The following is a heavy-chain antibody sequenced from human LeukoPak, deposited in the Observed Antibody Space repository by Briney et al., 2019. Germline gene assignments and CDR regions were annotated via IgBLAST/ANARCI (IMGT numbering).Heavy chain of an antibody. J-gene: IGHJ6*03. V-gene: IGHV3-7*01. Sequence: GGSLRLSCAASGFTFSSYSMNWVRQAPGKGLEWVANIKVDGSEKYYVDAVKGRFTISRDNAKDSLYLQMNGLRAEDTAIYYCARAQWTAFDYYYYMDVWGKGTTVTVSS. CDR3: ARAQWTAFDYYYYMDV. CDR2: IKVDGSEK. CDR1: GFTFSSYS. D-gene: IGHD3/OR15-3a*01.